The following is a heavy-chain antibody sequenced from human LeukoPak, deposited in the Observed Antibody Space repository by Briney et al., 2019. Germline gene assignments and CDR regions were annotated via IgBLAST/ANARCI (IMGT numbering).Heavy chain of an antibody. Sequence: GGSLRLSCAASGFTFSSYGMHWVRQAPGKGLEWVAVIWYDGSNKYYADSVKGRFTISRDNSKNTLYLQMNSLRAEDTALYYCAKDLRNMAAGDCWGQGTLVTVSS. D-gene: IGHD6-13*01. CDR2: IWYDGSNK. CDR1: GFTFSSYG. J-gene: IGHJ4*02. CDR3: AKDLRNMAAGDC. V-gene: IGHV3-33*06.